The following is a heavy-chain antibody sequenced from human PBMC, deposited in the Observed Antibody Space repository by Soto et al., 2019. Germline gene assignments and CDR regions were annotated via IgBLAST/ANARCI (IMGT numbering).Heavy chain of an antibody. D-gene: IGHD2-2*01. CDR2: IYHSGST. V-gene: IGHV4-39*01. CDR3: ARLHCNSPNCVPLDP. Sequence: SETLSLTCTVSGGSISSGTYYWGWIRQPPGKGLEWIGSIYHSGSTYYNPSLKSRVTISVDRSKNQLSLKLSSVTAADTAVYYCARLHCNSPNCVPLDPWGQGTLVTVSS. J-gene: IGHJ5*02. CDR1: GGSISSGTYY.